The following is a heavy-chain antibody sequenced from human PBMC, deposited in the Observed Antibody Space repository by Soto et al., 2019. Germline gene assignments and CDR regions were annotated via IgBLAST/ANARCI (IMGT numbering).Heavy chain of an antibody. CDR3: ARDNGIYDILTGYSIHGMDV. V-gene: IGHV1-69*06. CDR2: IIPIFGTA. D-gene: IGHD3-9*01. J-gene: IGHJ6*02. Sequence: SVKVSCKASGGTFSSYAISWVRQAPRQGLEWMGGIIPIFGTANYAQKFQGRVTITADKSTSTAYMELSSLRSEDTAVYYCARDNGIYDILTGYSIHGMDVWGQGTTVTVSS. CDR1: GGTFSSYA.